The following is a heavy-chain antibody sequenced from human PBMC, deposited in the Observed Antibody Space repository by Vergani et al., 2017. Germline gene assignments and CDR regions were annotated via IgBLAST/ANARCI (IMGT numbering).Heavy chain of an antibody. Sequence: HVQLVQSGAEVTKPVPSLQVSCNASGYPFTSYSMHVVRQAPGQGLEWMGIINPSGGSTSYAQKFQGRVTMTRDTSASTVYMGLSSLRSEDTAVYYCAREGDYFDYWGQGTLVTVSS. CDR2: INPSGGST. CDR1: GYPFTSYS. CDR3: AREGDYFDY. J-gene: IGHJ4*02. V-gene: IGHV1-46*03. D-gene: IGHD3-16*01.